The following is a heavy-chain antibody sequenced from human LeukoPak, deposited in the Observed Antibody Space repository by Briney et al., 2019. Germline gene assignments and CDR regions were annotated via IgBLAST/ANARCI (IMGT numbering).Heavy chain of an antibody. CDR3: ARGPTMIVVVTPFDY. Sequence: ASVKVSCKASGYTFTGYYMHWVRQAPGQGLDWMGWINPNSGGTNYAQKFQGRVTMTRDTSISTAYMELSRLRSDDTAVYYCARGPTMIVVVTPFDYWGQGTLVTVSS. J-gene: IGHJ4*02. CDR2: INPNSGGT. V-gene: IGHV1-2*02. D-gene: IGHD3-22*01. CDR1: GYTFTGYY.